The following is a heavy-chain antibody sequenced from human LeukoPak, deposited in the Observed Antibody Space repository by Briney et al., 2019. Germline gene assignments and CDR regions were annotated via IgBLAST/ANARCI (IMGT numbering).Heavy chain of an antibody. CDR2: IYYIGST. J-gene: IGHJ5*02. CDR3: ARERLKTTSNWFDP. Sequence: SETLSLACTVSGGSISSGYYDWSWIRQPPGKGLDWIGYIYYIGSTYYNRSLKSRVTISVDTSKNQFSLKLSSVTAADTAVYYCARERLKTTSNWFDPWGQGTLVTVSS. D-gene: IGHD1-1*01. V-gene: IGHV4-30-4*08. CDR1: GGSISSGYYD.